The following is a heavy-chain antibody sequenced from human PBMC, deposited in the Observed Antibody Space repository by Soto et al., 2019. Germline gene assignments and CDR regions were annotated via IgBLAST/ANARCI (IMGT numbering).Heavy chain of an antibody. Sequence: QVQLQESGPGLVKPSGTLSLTCAVSGGSISSSNWWSWVRQSPGKGLEWIGEIYHSGGTNYNPSFKPRLSISVDKSKNQFSLQLNSVTAADTAIYYCATHVVETPKGRRGWFDPWGQGTLVTVSS. CDR2: IYHSGGT. J-gene: IGHJ5*02. CDR3: ATHVVETPKGRRGWFDP. D-gene: IGHD2-21*02. V-gene: IGHV4-4*02. CDR1: GGSISSSNW.